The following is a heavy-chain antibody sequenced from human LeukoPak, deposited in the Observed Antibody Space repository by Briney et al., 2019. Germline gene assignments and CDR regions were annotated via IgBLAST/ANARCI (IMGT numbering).Heavy chain of an antibody. V-gene: IGHV4-4*07. J-gene: IGHJ5*02. CDR2: IYTSGST. Sequence: SETLSLTCTVSGGSISSYYWRWIRQPAGKGLEWIGRIYTSGSTNYNPSLKSRVTMSVDTSKNQFSLKLSSVTAADTAVYYCARGGGGYDYVWGSYKPPHWFDPWGQGTLVTVSS. D-gene: IGHD3-16*01. CDR1: GGSISSYY. CDR3: ARGGGGYDYVWGSYKPPHWFDP.